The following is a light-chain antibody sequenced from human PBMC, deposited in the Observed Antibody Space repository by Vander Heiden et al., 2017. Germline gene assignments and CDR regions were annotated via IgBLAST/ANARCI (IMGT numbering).Light chain of an antibody. V-gene: IGLV2-14*01. J-gene: IGLJ1*01. CDR1: SSDVGGYNY. CDR2: EFS. Sequence: QSALTQPASGSGSPGQSITISCTGTSSDVGGYNYVSWYQQHPGKAPNLMIYEFSNRPAGVSNRFSGSKSGNTASLTISGLQAEDEADYYCSSYTSSSTPYVFGTGTKVTVL. CDR3: SSYTSSSTPYV.